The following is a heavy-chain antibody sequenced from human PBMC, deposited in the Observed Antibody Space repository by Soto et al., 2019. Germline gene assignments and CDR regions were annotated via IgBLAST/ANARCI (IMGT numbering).Heavy chain of an antibody. V-gene: IGHV4-59*01. CDR3: AGKYYYDSMFDT. J-gene: IGHJ5*02. D-gene: IGHD3-22*01. CDR2: IYYSGST. Sequence: PSETLSLTCTVSGGSISSYYWSWIRQPPGKGLEWIGYIYYSGSTNYNPSLKSRVTISVDTSKNQFSLKLSSVTAADTAVYYCAGKYYYDSMFDTWGQGTLVNVSS. CDR1: GGSISSYY.